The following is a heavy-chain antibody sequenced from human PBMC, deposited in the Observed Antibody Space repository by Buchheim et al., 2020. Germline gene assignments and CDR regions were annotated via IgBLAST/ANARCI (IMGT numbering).Heavy chain of an antibody. V-gene: IGHV2-5*02. D-gene: IGHD3-10*01. Sequence: QITLKESGPTLVKPTQTLTLTCTFSGFSLSTSGVGVGWIRQPPGKALEWLALIYWDDDKRYSPSLKSRLTITKDTSKNQVVLTMTNMDPVYTATYYCAHTGVLFRGELQYYFDYWGQGTL. CDR1: GFSLSTSGVG. CDR3: AHTGVLFRGELQYYFDY. J-gene: IGHJ4*02. CDR2: IYWDDDK.